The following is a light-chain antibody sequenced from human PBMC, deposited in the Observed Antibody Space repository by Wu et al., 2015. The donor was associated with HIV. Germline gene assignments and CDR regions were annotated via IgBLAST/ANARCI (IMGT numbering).Light chain of an antibody. CDR1: QSASSTY. J-gene: IGKJ3*01. CDR3: QHGNT. CDR2: GAS. V-gene: IGKV3-20*01. Sequence: VLTQSPGTLSLSPGERATLSCRASQSASSTYLAWYQQKPGQAPRLLIFGASTRATGIPDRFSGSGSGTDFSLTISGLEPEDFAVYYCQHGNTFGPGTKVDVK.